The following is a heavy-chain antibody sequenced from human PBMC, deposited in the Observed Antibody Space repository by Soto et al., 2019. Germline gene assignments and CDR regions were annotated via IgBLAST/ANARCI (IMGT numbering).Heavy chain of an antibody. D-gene: IGHD2-15*01. CDR2: IYPGDSDT. Sequence: PGESLKISCKGSGYSFTSYWIGWVRQMPGKGLEWMGIIYPGDSDTRYSPSFQGQVTISADKSISTAYLQWSSLKASDTAMYYCARVVVVAATPDYYYGMDVWGQGTTVTVSS. CDR3: ARVVVVAATPDYYYGMDV. CDR1: GYSFTSYW. J-gene: IGHJ6*02. V-gene: IGHV5-51*01.